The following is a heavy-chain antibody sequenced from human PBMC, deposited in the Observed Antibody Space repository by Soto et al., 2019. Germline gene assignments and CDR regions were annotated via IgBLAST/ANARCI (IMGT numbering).Heavy chain of an antibody. CDR1: GYTFTSYG. V-gene: IGHV1-18*01. D-gene: IGHD2-2*01. J-gene: IGHJ3*02. CDR2: ISAYNGNT. Sequence: ASVKVSCKASGYTFTSYGISWVRQAPGQGLEWMGWISAYNGNTNYAQKLQGRVTMTTDTSTSTAYMELRSLISDDTAVYYCARVTVPAANRHDLLAIWGQGTMVTVSS. CDR3: ARVTVPAANRHDLLAI.